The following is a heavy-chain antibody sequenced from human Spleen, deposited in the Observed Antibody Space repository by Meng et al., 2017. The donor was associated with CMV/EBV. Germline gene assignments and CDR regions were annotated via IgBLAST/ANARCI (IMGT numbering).Heavy chain of an antibody. CDR1: CFSFSVYF. Sequence: CCFSFSVYFMLWFRQPPGKGLGWVSYIRSSNSTICCPDTVKGRFTISRDNAKNSLYLQMNSLRAEDTAVYYCARHLSPVTHWYCDLWGRGTLVTVSS. D-gene: IGHD4-17*01. CDR3: ARHLSPVTHWYCDL. V-gene: IGHV3-11*01. J-gene: IGHJ2*01. CDR2: IRSSNSTI.